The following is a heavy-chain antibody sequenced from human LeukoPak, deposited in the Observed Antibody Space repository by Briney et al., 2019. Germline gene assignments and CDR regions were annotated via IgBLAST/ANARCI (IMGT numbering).Heavy chain of an antibody. D-gene: IGHD3-10*01. CDR3: AREVEYYGSGSYYDY. V-gene: IGHV1-2*02. CDR2: INPNSGGT. Sequence: ASVKVSCKASGYTFTGYYMHWVRQAPGQGLEWMGWINPNSGGTNYAQKFRGRVTMTRDTSISTAYMELSRLRSDDTAVYYCAREVEYYGSGSYYDYWGQGTLVTVSS. J-gene: IGHJ4*02. CDR1: GYTFTGYY.